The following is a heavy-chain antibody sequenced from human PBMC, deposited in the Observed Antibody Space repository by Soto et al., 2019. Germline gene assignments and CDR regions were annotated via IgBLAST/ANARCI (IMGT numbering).Heavy chain of an antibody. CDR3: AKDITPNYYDSSGYYYFQH. Sequence: GESLKISCQGSGYSFTTYWISWVRQMPGKGLECMGRIDPTDSYTDYSPSFEGHVTMSVDRSINTAYLEWSSLKASDTALYYCAKDITPNYYDSSGYYYFQHWGQGTLVTVSS. CDR1: GYSFTTYW. V-gene: IGHV5-10-1*01. J-gene: IGHJ1*01. CDR2: IDPTDSYT. D-gene: IGHD3-22*01.